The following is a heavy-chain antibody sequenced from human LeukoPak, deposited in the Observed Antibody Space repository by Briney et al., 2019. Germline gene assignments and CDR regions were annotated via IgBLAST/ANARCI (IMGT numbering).Heavy chain of an antibody. V-gene: IGHV1-69*05. CDR1: GGTFSSYA. CDR3: ARKDIPIGYGLLDY. D-gene: IGHD2-15*01. Sequence: PWASVKVSCKASGGTFSSYAISWVRQAPGQGLEWMGGIIPIFGTANYAQKFQGRATITTDESTSTAYMELSSLRSEDTAVYYCARKDIPIGYGLLDYWGQGTLVTVSS. CDR2: IIPIFGTA. J-gene: IGHJ4*02.